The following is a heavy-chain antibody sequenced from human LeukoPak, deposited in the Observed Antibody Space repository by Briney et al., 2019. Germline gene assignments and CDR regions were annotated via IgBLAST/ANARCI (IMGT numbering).Heavy chain of an antibody. CDR2: IYSGGST. Sequence: GGSLRLSCAASGFTVSSNYMSWVRQAPGKGLEWVSVIYSGGSTYYADSVKGRFTISRDNSKNTLYLQMNSLRAEDTAVYYCARDLGDYVWGSYRKGAFDIWGQGTMVTVSS. V-gene: IGHV3-66*01. D-gene: IGHD3-16*02. CDR3: ARDLGDYVWGSYRKGAFDI. J-gene: IGHJ3*02. CDR1: GFTVSSNY.